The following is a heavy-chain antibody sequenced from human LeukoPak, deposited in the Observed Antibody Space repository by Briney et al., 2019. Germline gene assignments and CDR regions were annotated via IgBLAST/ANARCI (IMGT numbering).Heavy chain of an antibody. CDR1: GFSFSRYS. J-gene: IGHJ4*02. CDR3: ARDASSWRPSTDY. D-gene: IGHD6-13*01. V-gene: IGHV3-48*04. CDR2: ISSSSSTI. Sequence: GGSLRLSCAASGFSFSRYSMNWVRQAPGKGLEWVSYISSSSSTIYNADSVKGRFTISRDNAKNSLYLQMNSLRAEDTAVYYCARDASSWRPSTDYWGQGTLVTVSS.